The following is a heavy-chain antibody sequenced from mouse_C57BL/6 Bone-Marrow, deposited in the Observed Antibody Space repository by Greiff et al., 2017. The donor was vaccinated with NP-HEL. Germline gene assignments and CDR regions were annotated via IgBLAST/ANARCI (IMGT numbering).Heavy chain of an antibody. Sequence: EVQLQESGAELVRPGASVKLSCTASGFNIKDDYMNWVKQRPEQGLEWIGWIDPENGDTEYASKFQGKATITAATSSNTAYLQLSSLTSEDTAVYYCTTGGYGYYFDYWGQGTTLTVSS. V-gene: IGHV14-4*01. J-gene: IGHJ2*01. CDR2: IDPENGDT. D-gene: IGHD2-2*01. CDR3: TTGGYGYYFDY. CDR1: GFNIKDDY.